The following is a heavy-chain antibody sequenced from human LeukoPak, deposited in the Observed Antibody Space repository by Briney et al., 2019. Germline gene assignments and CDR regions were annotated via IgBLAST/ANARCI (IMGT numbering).Heavy chain of an antibody. D-gene: IGHD6-6*01. J-gene: IGHJ4*02. CDR3: AKDHVEYSSSSRSLGFDY. V-gene: IGHV3-74*01. CDR2: INGDGRNI. CDR1: GFTFSSYW. Sequence: GGSLRLSCVASGFTFSSYWMHWVRQDPRKGLVWVSRINGDGRNINYADSVRGRFTISRDNAKNTLYLQMNSLRAEDTAVYYCAKDHVEYSSSSRSLGFDYWGQGTLVTVSS.